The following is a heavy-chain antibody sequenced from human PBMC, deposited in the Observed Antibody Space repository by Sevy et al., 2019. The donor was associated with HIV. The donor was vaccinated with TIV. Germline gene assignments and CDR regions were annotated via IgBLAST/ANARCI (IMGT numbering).Heavy chain of an antibody. D-gene: IGHD5-12*01. Sequence: SETLSLTCTVSGGSISAYYWSWIRQPPGKPLEYIGYIYYTGSANYNPSLKSRVTISVDTSKNQFSLKLNSLTAADTAVYFCARAPPVRSGDDSLNWCDPWGQGTLVTVSS. J-gene: IGHJ5*02. CDR2: IYYTGSA. V-gene: IGHV4-59*01. CDR3: ARAPPVRSGDDSLNWCDP. CDR1: GGSISAYY.